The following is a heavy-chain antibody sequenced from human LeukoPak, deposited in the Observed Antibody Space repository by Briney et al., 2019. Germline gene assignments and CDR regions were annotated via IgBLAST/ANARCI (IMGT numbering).Heavy chain of an antibody. CDR3: ARGSVTTVLLWFGELDY. Sequence: GASVKVSCKASGYTFTSYGISWVRQAPGQGLEWMGWISAYNGNTNYAQKLQGRVTMTTDTSTSTAYMELRSLRSDDTAVYYCARGSVTTVLLWFGELDYWGQGTLVTASS. V-gene: IGHV1-18*01. J-gene: IGHJ4*02. CDR1: GYTFTSYG. D-gene: IGHD3-10*01. CDR2: ISAYNGNT.